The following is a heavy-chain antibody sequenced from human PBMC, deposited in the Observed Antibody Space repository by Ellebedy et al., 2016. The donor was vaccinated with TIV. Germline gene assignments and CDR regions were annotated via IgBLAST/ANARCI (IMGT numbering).Heavy chain of an antibody. Sequence: ASVKVSCXASGCTFTGYYILWVRQAPGQGLEWMGWINPNSGGTNYAQKFQGRVTMTRDTSISTAYMELTRLISDDTAVYYCARGGSGSYFSWFDPWGQGTLVTVSS. CDR2: INPNSGGT. D-gene: IGHD3-10*01. CDR1: GCTFTGYY. CDR3: ARGGSGSYFSWFDP. V-gene: IGHV1-2*02. J-gene: IGHJ5*02.